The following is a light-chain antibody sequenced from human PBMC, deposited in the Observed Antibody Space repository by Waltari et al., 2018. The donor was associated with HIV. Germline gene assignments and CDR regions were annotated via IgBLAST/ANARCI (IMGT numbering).Light chain of an antibody. Sequence: SVLTQPPSASGTPGQRVTIPCSGSSSHIGSRYVYWYHQPPRTAPNLLIYRNYQRPSGVPDRFSGSKSGTSASLAISGLRSEDEADYYCAAWDDSLSGRGVFGGGTKLTVL. CDR2: RNY. CDR1: SSHIGSRY. CDR3: AAWDDSLSGRGV. V-gene: IGLV1-47*01. J-gene: IGLJ2*01.